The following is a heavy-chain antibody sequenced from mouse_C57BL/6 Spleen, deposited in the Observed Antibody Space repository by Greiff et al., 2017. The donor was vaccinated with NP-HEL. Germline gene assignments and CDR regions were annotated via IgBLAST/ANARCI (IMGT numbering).Heavy chain of an antibody. J-gene: IGHJ2*01. V-gene: IGHV1-81*01. CDR3: AREDYGYDDYFDY. D-gene: IGHD2-2*01. Sequence: QVQLQQSGAELARPGASVKLSCKASGYTFTSYGISWVKQRTGQGLEWIGEFYPRSGNTYYNEKFKGKATLTADKSSSTAYMELRSLTSEDSAVYVCAREDYGYDDYFDYWGQGTTLTVSS. CDR1: GYTFTSYG. CDR2: FYPRSGNT.